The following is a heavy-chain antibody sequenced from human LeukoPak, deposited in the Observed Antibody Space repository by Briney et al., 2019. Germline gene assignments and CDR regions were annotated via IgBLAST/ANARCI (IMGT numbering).Heavy chain of an antibody. J-gene: IGHJ1*01. D-gene: IGHD3-10*01. V-gene: IGHV1-2*06. CDR3: ATISLVRGVTRFNEYFLH. CDR2: IIADNGGT. Sequence: GASVKVSCKASGYTFTDYFIHWVRQAPGQGLEWMGRIIADNGGTNYAQKFQGRVTMTRDTSISTAYMELSRLRSDDTAVYYCATISLVRGVTRFNEYFLHWGQGTLVTVSS. CDR1: GYTFTDYF.